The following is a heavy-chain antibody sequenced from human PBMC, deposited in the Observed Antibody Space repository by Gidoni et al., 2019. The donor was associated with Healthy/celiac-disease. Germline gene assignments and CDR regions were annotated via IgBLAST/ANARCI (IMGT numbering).Heavy chain of an antibody. J-gene: IGHJ3*02. Sequence: EVKLVESGGGLVQPGRSLRLSCAASGLTFDDYAMHWVRQAPGKGLEWVSVISWNSGSIGYADSVKGRFTISRDNAKNSLYLQMNSLRAEDTALYYCAKAVVATPGAFDIWGQGTMVNVSS. CDR2: ISWNSGSI. D-gene: IGHD5-12*01. CDR3: AKAVVATPGAFDI. V-gene: IGHV3-9*01. CDR1: GLTFDDYA.